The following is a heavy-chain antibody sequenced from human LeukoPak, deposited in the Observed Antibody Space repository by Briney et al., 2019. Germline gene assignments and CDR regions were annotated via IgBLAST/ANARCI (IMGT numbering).Heavy chain of an antibody. Sequence: GGSLRLSCAASGFTFSSNSMNWVRQAPGTGLVWVSYISSSSSTIYYADSVKGRFTISRDNAKNSLYLQMNSLRDEDTAVYYCARDDYSDSPTYYNGMDVWGQGTAVTVSS. J-gene: IGHJ6*02. CDR3: ARDDYSDSPTYYNGMDV. V-gene: IGHV3-48*02. CDR1: GFTFSSNS. CDR2: ISSSSSTI. D-gene: IGHD4/OR15-4a*01.